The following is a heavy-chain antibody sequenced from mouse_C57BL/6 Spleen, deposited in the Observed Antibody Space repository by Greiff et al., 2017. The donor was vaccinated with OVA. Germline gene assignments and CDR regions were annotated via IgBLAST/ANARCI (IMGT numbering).Heavy chain of an antibody. CDR3: ARRPYYYGSTHWYFDV. Sequence: VQLQQSGPELVKPGASVKISCKASGYTFTDYYMNWVKQSHGKSLEWIGDINPNNGGTSYNQKFKGKATLTVDKSSSTAYMELRRLTSEDSAVYYCARRPYYYGSTHWYFDVLGTGTTVTVAS. J-gene: IGHJ1*03. V-gene: IGHV1-26*01. CDR2: INPNNGGT. CDR1: GYTFTDYY. D-gene: IGHD1-1*01.